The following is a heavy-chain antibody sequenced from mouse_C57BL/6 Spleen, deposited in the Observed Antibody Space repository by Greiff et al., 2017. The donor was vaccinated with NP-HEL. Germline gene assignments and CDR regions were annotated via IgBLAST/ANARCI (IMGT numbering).Heavy chain of an antibody. J-gene: IGHJ1*03. Sequence: VQLQQPGAELVRPGSSVKLSCKASGYTFTSYWMHWVKQRPIQGLEWIGNIDPSDSETHYNQKFKDKATLTVDKSSSTAYMQLSSLTSEDSAVYYCAGYPYYDYDEGYFDDWGTGTTVTVSS. CDR3: AGYPYYDYDEGYFDD. CDR2: IDPSDSET. V-gene: IGHV1-52*01. D-gene: IGHD2-4*01. CDR1: GYTFTSYW.